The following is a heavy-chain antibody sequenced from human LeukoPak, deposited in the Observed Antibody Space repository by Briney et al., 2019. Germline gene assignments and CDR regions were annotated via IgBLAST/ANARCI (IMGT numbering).Heavy chain of an antibody. D-gene: IGHD6-19*01. CDR3: ARDDDSSGWYGVGFDP. CDR2: IYYSGST. CDR1: GGSISSYY. V-gene: IGHV4-59*12. Sequence: PSETLSLTCTVSGGSISSYYWSWIRQPPGKGLEWIGYIYYSGSTNYNPSLKSRVTISVDTSKNQFSLKLSSVTAADTAVYYCARDDDSSGWYGVGFDPWGQGTLVTVSS. J-gene: IGHJ5*02.